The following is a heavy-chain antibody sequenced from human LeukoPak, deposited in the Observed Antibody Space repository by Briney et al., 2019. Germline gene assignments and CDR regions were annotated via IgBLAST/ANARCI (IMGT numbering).Heavy chain of an antibody. Sequence: ASVKVSCKASGYTFTGYYMHWVRQAPGQGLEWMGWINPNSGGTNYAQKFQGRVTMTRDTSISTAYMELSRLRSDDTAVYYCARGGSGFDSPPFDYWGQGPLVTVSS. V-gene: IGHV1-2*02. CDR1: GYTFTGYY. CDR2: INPNSGGT. CDR3: ARGGSGFDSPPFDY. D-gene: IGHD6-19*01. J-gene: IGHJ4*02.